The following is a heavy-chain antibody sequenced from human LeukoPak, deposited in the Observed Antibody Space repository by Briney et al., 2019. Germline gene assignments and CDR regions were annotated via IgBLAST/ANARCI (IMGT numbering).Heavy chain of an antibody. CDR1: GGSISSYY. CDR2: IYTSGST. CDR3: AREHCSSTSCYSDYYYYYGMDV. D-gene: IGHD2-2*01. J-gene: IGHJ6*02. V-gene: IGHV4-4*07. Sequence: TSETLSLTCTVSGGSISSYYWSWIRQPAGKGLEWIGRIYTSGSTNYNPSLKSRVTMSVDTSKNQFSLKLSSVTAADTAVYYCAREHCSSTSCYSDYYYYYGMDVWGQGTTVTVSS.